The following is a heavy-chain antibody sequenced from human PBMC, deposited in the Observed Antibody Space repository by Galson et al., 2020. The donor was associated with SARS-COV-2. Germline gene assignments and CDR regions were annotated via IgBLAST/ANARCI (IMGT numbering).Heavy chain of an antibody. Sequence: TGGSLRLSCAASGFTFGNYWMTWVRQAPGKGLEWVAVISYDGSNKYYADSVKGRFTISRDNSKNTLYLQMNSLRAEDTAVYYCARDYIVVVPAANWEPAPYYYYGMDVWGQGTTVTVSS. D-gene: IGHD2-2*01. CDR3: ARDYIVVVPAANWEPAPYYYYGMDV. V-gene: IGHV3-30-3*01. CDR2: ISYDGSNK. J-gene: IGHJ6*02. CDR1: GFTFGNYW.